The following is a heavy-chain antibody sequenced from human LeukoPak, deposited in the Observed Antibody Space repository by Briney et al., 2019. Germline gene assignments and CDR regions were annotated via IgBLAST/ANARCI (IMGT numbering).Heavy chain of an antibody. V-gene: IGHV3-11*01. D-gene: IGHD2/OR15-2a*01. CDR3: ARRGNMSSHAFDI. Sequence: PGGSLRLSCAASGFTFSDYYMSWIRQAPGKGLEWVSYISSSGSTIYYADSVKGRFTVSRDNAKNSLYLQMNSLRAEDTAVYYCARRGNMSSHAFDIWGQGTVVTVSS. J-gene: IGHJ3*02. CDR1: GFTFSDYY. CDR2: ISSSGSTI.